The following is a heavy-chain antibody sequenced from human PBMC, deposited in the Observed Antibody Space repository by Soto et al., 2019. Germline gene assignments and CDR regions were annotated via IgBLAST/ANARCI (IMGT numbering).Heavy chain of an antibody. CDR3: AKDGRGSGSHYNSFGY. J-gene: IGHJ4*02. CDR1: GFTVGNNY. D-gene: IGHD3-10*01. V-gene: IGHV3-53*01. Sequence: EVQLVESGGGLIQPGGSLKLSCAASGFTVGNNYMSWVRQAPGKGLEWVSLIYSTGTTKYADYVKGRFIVSRDNAKNTLYLQMNSLRAEDTAVYYCAKDGRGSGSHYNSFGYWGQGTLVTVSS. CDR2: IYSTGTT.